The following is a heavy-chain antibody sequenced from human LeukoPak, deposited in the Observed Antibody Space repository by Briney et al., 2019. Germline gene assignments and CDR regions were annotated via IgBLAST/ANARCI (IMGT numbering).Heavy chain of an antibody. Sequence: SQTLSLTCAISGDIVSSNSAAWNWIRQSPSRGLEWLVRTYYRSKWYNDYAVSVKSRITINPDTSKNQFSLQLNSVTPEDTAVYYRARDQGSSSGSFDYWGQGTLVTVSS. J-gene: IGHJ4*02. CDR2: TYYRSKWYN. CDR3: ARDQGSSSGSFDY. CDR1: GDIVSSNSAA. D-gene: IGHD6-6*01. V-gene: IGHV6-1*01.